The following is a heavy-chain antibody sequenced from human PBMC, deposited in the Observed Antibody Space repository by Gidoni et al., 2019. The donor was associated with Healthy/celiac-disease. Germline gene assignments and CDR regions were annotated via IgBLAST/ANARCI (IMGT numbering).Heavy chain of an antibody. D-gene: IGHD2-2*01. J-gene: IGHJ4*02. Sequence: QLQLQESRPGLVKPSETLSPPCTVSGGSISSSSYYWGWIRQPPGKGLEWLGSIYYSASAYYNPSLKSRVTISVDTSKSQFSLKLSSVTAADTAVYYCARGGIVVVPAANFDDWGQGTLVTVSS. CDR1: GGSISSSSYY. CDR2: IYYSASA. V-gene: IGHV4-39*07. CDR3: ARGGIVVVPAANFDD.